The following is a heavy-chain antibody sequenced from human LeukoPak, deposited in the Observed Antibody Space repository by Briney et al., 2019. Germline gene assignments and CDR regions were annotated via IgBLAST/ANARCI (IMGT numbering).Heavy chain of an antibody. CDR2: IYHSGST. Sequence: SGTLSLTCAVSGGSISSSNWWSWIRQPPGKGLAWIGEIYHSGSTNYNPSLKSRVTISVDKSKTQFSLKLSSVTAADTAVYYCARGIGYCSGGSCLGWFDPWGQGTLVTVSS. CDR1: GGSISSSNW. V-gene: IGHV4-4*02. J-gene: IGHJ5*02. CDR3: ARGIGYCSGGSCLGWFDP. D-gene: IGHD2-15*01.